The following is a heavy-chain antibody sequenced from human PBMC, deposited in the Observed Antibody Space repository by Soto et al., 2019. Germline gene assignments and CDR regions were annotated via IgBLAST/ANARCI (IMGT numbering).Heavy chain of an antibody. V-gene: IGHV4-31*03. CDR3: ARDSNSGGMDV. CDR1: GGSISSGGYY. D-gene: IGHD6-6*01. CDR2: IYYSGST. Sequence: QVQLQESGPGLVKPSQTLSLTCTVSGGSISSGGYYWSWIRQHPGKGLEWIGYIYYSGSTYYNPSLKSRVNIAVDTSKNQVSLKLSSVTAEDTAVYYCARDSNSGGMDVWGQGTTVTVSS. J-gene: IGHJ6*02.